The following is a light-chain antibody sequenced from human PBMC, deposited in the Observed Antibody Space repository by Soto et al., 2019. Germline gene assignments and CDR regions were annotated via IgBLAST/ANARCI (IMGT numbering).Light chain of an antibody. V-gene: IGKV3-20*01. J-gene: IGKJ1*01. CDR2: GAS. CDR1: QSVSSN. Sequence: EIVMTQSPATLSVSPGERATLSCRASQSVSSNLAWYQQKPGQAPRLLIYGASSRATGIPDRFSGSGSGTDFALTINRLEPDDFAVYYCQQYGKSPLTFGQGTKVDIK. CDR3: QQYGKSPLT.